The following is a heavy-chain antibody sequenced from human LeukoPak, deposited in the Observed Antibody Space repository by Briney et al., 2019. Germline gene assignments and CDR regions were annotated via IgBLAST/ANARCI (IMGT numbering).Heavy chain of an antibody. Sequence: GASVKVSCKASGYTFTSYGISWVRQAPGQGLEWMGWISTYNGNTNSAQKFQGRVTMTTDTCTSTAYMDLRSLRSDDTAVYYCATFSYGGSEEDFDYWGQGTLVTVSS. CDR1: GYTFTSYG. V-gene: IGHV1-18*01. D-gene: IGHD5-12*01. J-gene: IGHJ4*02. CDR2: ISTYNGNT. CDR3: ATFSYGGSEEDFDY.